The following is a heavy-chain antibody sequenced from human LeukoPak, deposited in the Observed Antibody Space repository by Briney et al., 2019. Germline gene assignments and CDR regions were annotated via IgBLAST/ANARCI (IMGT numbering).Heavy chain of an antibody. V-gene: IGHV3-23*01. J-gene: IGHJ5*02. D-gene: IGHD3-3*01. CDR2: ISGSGGST. Sequence: GGSLRLSCAASGFTFSSYAMSWVRQAPGKGREWVSAISGSGGSTYYAGSVKGRFTISRDNSKNTLYLQMNSLRAEDTAVYYCAKDLLSLTIFGVVIDAPWGQGTLVTVSS. CDR1: GFTFSSYA. CDR3: AKDLLSLTIFGVVIDAP.